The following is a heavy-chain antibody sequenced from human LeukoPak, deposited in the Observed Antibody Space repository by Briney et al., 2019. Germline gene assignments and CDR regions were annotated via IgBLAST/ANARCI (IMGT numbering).Heavy chain of an antibody. CDR3: ARSLSGYGNYYYGMDV. CDR2: ISYDGSNK. V-gene: IGHV3-30-3*01. J-gene: IGHJ6*02. Sequence: QPGRSLRLSSAASGFTFSSYAMHWVRQAPGKGLEWVAVISYDGSNKYYADSVKGRFTISRDNSKNTLYLQMNSLRAEDTAVYYCARSLSGYGNYYYGMDVWGQGTTVTVSS. D-gene: IGHD5-12*01. CDR1: GFTFSSYA.